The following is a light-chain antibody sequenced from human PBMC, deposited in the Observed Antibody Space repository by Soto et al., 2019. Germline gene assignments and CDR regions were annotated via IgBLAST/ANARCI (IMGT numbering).Light chain of an antibody. CDR1: SSDDGDYNY. CDR3: SSFAGSPVV. CDR2: EVS. V-gene: IGLV2-8*01. Sequence: QSALTQPPSASGSLGQSVTIPCTGTSSDDGDYNYVSWYQQHPGKVPKLMIYEVSKRSSGVADRFSGSKSGNTASLTVSGLQDEDEADYYCSSFAGSPVVFGGGTKLTVL. J-gene: IGLJ2*01.